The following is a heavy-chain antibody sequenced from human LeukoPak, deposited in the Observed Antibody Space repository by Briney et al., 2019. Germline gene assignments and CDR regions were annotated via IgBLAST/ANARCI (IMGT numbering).Heavy chain of an antibody. CDR2: IIPIFGTA. CDR3: ARDSVLLWFGDDAFDI. D-gene: IGHD3-10*01. J-gene: IGHJ3*02. V-gene: IGHV1-69*13. CDR1: GGTFSSYA. Sequence: SVKVSCKASGGTFSSYAISWVRQAPGQGLEWMGGIIPIFGTANYAQKFQGRVTITADESTSTAYMELSSLRSEDTAVYYCARDSVLLWFGDDAFDIWGQGTMVTVSS.